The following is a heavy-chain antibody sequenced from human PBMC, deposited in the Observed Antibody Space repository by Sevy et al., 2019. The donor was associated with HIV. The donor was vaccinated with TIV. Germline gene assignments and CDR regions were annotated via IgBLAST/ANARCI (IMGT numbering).Heavy chain of an antibody. J-gene: IGHJ4*02. Sequence: GGSLRRSCVASGFTCNNAWMSWVRQAPGKGLEWVGRIKSKTDGGTTDYAAPVKGRVTISRDDSKNTLYLQMNSLKTEDTAVYYCTTDVVGANHFAFWGQGSLVTVSS. CDR1: GFTCNNAW. V-gene: IGHV3-15*01. CDR2: IKSKTDGGTT. CDR3: TTDVVGANHFAF. D-gene: IGHD2-21*01.